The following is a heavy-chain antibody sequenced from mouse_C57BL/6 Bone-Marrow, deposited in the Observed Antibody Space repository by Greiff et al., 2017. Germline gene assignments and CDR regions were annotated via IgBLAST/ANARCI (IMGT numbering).Heavy chain of an antibody. V-gene: IGHV2-9-1*01. CDR3: ARVITAVVAEDYFDY. CDR1: GFSLTSYA. Sequence: QVQLLQSGPGLVAPSQSLSITCTVSGFSLTSYAISWVRQPPGKGLEWLGVIWTGGGTNYNSALKSRLSISKDNTKSQVFLKMNSLQTDDTARYDCARVITAVVAEDYFDYWGQGTTLTVSS. J-gene: IGHJ2*01. CDR2: IWTGGGT. D-gene: IGHD1-1*01.